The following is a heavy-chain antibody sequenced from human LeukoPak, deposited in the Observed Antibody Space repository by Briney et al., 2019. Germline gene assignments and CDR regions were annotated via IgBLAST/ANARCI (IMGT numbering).Heavy chain of an antibody. CDR2: IYYSGST. D-gene: IGHD2-2*01. CDR1: GGSVSSGRYY. V-gene: IGHV4-61*01. Sequence: SETLSVPCTVSGGSVSSGRYYWSWIPQPPGTGLAWIGYIYYSGSTNYNPSLKSRVTISVDTSKNQFSLKLSSVTAADTAVSYCERRAVRTANFDAFDIWGQGTMVNVSS. CDR3: ERRAVRTANFDAFDI. J-gene: IGHJ3*02.